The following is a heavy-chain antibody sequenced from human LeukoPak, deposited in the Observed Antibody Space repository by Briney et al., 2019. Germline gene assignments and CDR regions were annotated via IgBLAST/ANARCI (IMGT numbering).Heavy chain of an antibody. D-gene: IGHD3-10*01. CDR1: GGSISSSSYY. CDR3: ARTMVRGVIRFYFDY. V-gene: IGHV4-39*01. CDR2: IDYSGST. J-gene: IGHJ4*02. Sequence: SETLSLTCTVSGGSISSSSYYWGWIRQPPGKGLEWIGSIDYSGSTYYNPSLKSRISISVDTSKNQFSLKLGSVTAADTAVYYCARTMVRGVIRFYFDYWGQGTLVTVSS.